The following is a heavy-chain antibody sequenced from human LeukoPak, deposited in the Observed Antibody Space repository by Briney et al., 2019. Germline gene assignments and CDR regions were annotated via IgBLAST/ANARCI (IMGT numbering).Heavy chain of an antibody. Sequence: SVKVSCTASGGTFSSYAISWVRQAPGQGLEWMGGIIPIFGTANYAQKFQGRVTITADESTSTAYMELSSLRSEDTAVYYCARDRGAAAGTGTGFDPWGQGTLVTVSS. CDR2: IIPIFGTA. D-gene: IGHD6-13*01. CDR3: ARDRGAAAGTGTGFDP. V-gene: IGHV1-69*13. J-gene: IGHJ5*02. CDR1: GGTFSSYA.